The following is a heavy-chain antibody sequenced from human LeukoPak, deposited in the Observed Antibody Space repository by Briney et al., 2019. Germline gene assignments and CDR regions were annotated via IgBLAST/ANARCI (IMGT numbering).Heavy chain of an antibody. V-gene: IGHV4-34*01. CDR3: ARAARSSSPWFDP. D-gene: IGHD3-10*01. Sequence: SETLSLTCAVYGGSFSGYYWSWIRQPPGEGLEWIGEINHSGSTNYNPSLKSRVTISVDTSKNQFSLKLSSVTAADTAVYYCARAARSSSPWFDPWGQGTLATVSS. J-gene: IGHJ5*02. CDR2: INHSGST. CDR1: GGSFSGYY.